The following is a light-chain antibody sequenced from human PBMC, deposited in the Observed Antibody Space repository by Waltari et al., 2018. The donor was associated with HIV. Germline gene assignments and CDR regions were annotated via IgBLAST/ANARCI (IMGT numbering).Light chain of an antibody. V-gene: IGLV1-36*01. CDR2: YDD. Sequence: QSVLTQPPSVSEVPGQRVIISCSGGSSNIEHHALNWYQHLPGRTPTLLIYYDDLLPSGVSERFSASKSGTSASLAISGLQSEDEGDYYCASWDDSLHGYVFGSGTKISV. J-gene: IGLJ1*01. CDR3: ASWDDSLHGYV. CDR1: SSNIEHHA.